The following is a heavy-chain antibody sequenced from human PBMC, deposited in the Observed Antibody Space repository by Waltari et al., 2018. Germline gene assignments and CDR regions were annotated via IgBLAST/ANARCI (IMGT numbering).Heavy chain of an antibody. CDR3: ARETRPYGYGYYYYYCMDV. D-gene: IGHD5-18*01. V-gene: IGHV4-4*07. CDR2: IYTSGST. Sequence: QVQLQESGPGLVKPSETLSLTCTVSGGSISSYYWSWIRQPAGKGLEWIGRIYTSGSTNYNPPLKSRVTMSVDTSKNQFSLKLSSVTAADTAVYYCARETRPYGYGYYYYYCMDVWGKGTTVTVSS. CDR1: GGSISSYY. J-gene: IGHJ6*03.